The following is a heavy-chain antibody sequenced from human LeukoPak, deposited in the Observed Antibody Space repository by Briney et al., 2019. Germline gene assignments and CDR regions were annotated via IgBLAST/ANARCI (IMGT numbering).Heavy chain of an antibody. J-gene: IGHJ4*02. CDR1: GYTFTGYY. CDR3: AKEGGYGSGSNTDY. V-gene: IGHV1-2*02. CDR2: INPNSGGT. D-gene: IGHD3-10*01. Sequence: ASVKVSCKASGYTFTGYYMHWVRQAPGQGLEWMGWINPNSGGTNYAQKFQGRVTMTRDTSISTAYMELSSLRSEDTAVYYCAKEGGYGSGSNTDYWGQGTLVTVSS.